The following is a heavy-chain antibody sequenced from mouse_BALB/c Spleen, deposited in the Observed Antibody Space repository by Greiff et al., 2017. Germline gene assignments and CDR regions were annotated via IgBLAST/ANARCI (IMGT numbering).Heavy chain of an antibody. CDR2: IDPSDSYT. Sequence: QVQLQQPGAELVKPGASVKMSCKASGYTFTSYWMHWVKQRPGQGLEWIGVIDPSDSYTSYNQKFKGKATLTVDTSSSTAYMQLSSLTSEDSAVYYCTRGGNGNYAYWYFDVWGAGTTVTVSS. CDR1: GYTFTSYW. D-gene: IGHD2-1*01. CDR3: TRGGNGNYAYWYFDV. J-gene: IGHJ1*01. V-gene: IGHV1S127*01.